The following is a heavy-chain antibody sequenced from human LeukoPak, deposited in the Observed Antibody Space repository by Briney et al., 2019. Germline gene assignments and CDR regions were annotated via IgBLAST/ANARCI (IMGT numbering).Heavy chain of an antibody. V-gene: IGHV1-69*05. CDR2: IIPIFGTA. Sequence: VASVKVSCKASGGTFSSYAISWVRQAPGQGLEWMRGIIPIFGTANYAQKFQGRVTITTDESTSTAYMELSSLRSEDTAVYYCARVDGDYEPLSAFDIWGQGTMVTVSS. J-gene: IGHJ3*02. D-gene: IGHD4-17*01. CDR3: ARVDGDYEPLSAFDI. CDR1: GGTFSSYA.